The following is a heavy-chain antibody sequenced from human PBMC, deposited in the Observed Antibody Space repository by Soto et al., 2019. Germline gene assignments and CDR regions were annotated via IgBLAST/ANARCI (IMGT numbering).Heavy chain of an antibody. J-gene: IGHJ4*02. CDR1: GFTFSSYW. CDR3: TRDIGGWGAY. V-gene: IGHV3-74*01. Sequence: EVQLVESGGGLVQPGGSLRLSCAASGFTFSSYWMHWVRQAPGKGLVWVSRTNEDGSIINYADSVKGRFTISRDNAKDILYLKMNSRRVEDTAVYYCTRDIGGWGAYWGQGALVTVSS. CDR2: TNEDGSII. D-gene: IGHD3-10*01.